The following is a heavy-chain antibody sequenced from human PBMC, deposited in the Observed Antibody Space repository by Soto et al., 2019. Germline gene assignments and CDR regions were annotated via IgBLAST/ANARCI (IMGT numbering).Heavy chain of an antibody. D-gene: IGHD3-10*01. CDR1: GGSISSSSYY. V-gene: IGHV4-39*01. Sequence: SETLSLTCTVSGGSISSSSYYWGWIRQPPGKGLEWIGSIYYSGSTYYNPSLKSRVTISVDTSKNQFSLKLSSVTAADTAVYYCARRPRGSGSSHDYWGQGTLVTVSS. J-gene: IGHJ4*02. CDR2: IYYSGST. CDR3: ARRPRGSGSSHDY.